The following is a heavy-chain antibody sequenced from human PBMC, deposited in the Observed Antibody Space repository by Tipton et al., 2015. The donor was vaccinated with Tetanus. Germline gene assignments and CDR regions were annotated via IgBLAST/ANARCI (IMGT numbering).Heavy chain of an antibody. CDR1: GFIFSDYY. CDR2: IRNRANGYTT. CDR3: ATGQMRSGSLDALDI. J-gene: IGHJ3*02. D-gene: IGHD1-26*01. V-gene: IGHV3-72*01. Sequence: SLRLSCAASGFIFSDYYMDWVRQPPGKGLEWVGRIRNRANGYTTEYDASVKGRFTVSRDDSQNSLYVQMNSLKIEDTAVYYCATGQMRSGSLDALDIRGQGTMVTVSS.